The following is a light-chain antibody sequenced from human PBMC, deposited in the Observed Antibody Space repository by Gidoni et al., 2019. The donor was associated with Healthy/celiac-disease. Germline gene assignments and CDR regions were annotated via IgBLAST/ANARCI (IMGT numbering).Light chain of an antibody. CDR3: QQYNSYPLT. V-gene: IGKV1-5*01. Sequence: DIQMTQSPSTLSASVGDRVTITCRASPSSSSWLAWYQQKPGKAPKLLIYDASSLESGVPSRFSGSGSGTEFTLTISSLQPDDFATYYCQQYNSYPLTFGGGTKVEIK. J-gene: IGKJ4*01. CDR2: DAS. CDR1: PSSSSW.